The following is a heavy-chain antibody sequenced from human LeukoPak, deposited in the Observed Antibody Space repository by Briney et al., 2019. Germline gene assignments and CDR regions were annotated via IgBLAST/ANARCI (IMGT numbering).Heavy chain of an antibody. CDR3: ARGSRLVRGVTSRRNYYFDY. J-gene: IGHJ4*02. CDR2: MNPNSGNT. CDR1: GYTFTSCD. V-gene: IGHV1-8*01. Sequence: ASVKVSCKASGYTFTSCDINWVRQATGQGLEWMGWMNPNSGNTGYAQKFQGRVTMTRNTSISTAYMELSSLRSEDTAVYYCARGSRLVRGVTSRRNYYFDYWGQGTLVTVSS. D-gene: IGHD3-10*01.